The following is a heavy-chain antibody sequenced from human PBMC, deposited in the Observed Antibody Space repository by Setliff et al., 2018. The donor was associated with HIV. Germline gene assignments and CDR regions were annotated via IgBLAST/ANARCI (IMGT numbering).Heavy chain of an antibody. D-gene: IGHD1-26*01. V-gene: IGHV3-33*08. CDR2: IWYDGSNK. Sequence: LRLSCAASGFIFSNYWMHWVRQAPGKGLEWVAVIWYDGSNKYYADSVKGRFTISRDNSKNTLYLQMNSLRAEDTAVYYCARYQWELLKGAIDYWGQGTLVTVSS. J-gene: IGHJ4*02. CDR1: GFIFSNYW. CDR3: ARYQWELLKGAIDY.